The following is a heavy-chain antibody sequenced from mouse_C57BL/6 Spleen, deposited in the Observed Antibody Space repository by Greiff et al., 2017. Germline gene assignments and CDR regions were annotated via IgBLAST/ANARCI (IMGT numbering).Heavy chain of an antibody. CDR1: GYTFTSYW. V-gene: IGHV1-50*01. J-gene: IGHJ4*01. CDR3: ARGKIYYGYRAMDY. Sequence: QVQLQQPGAELVKPGASVKLSCKASGYTFTSYWMQWVKQRPGQGLEWIGEIDPSDSYTNYNQKFKGKATLTVDTSSSTAYMQLSSLTSEDSAVYYCARGKIYYGYRAMDYWGQGTSVTVSS. CDR2: IDPSDSYT. D-gene: IGHD2-2*01.